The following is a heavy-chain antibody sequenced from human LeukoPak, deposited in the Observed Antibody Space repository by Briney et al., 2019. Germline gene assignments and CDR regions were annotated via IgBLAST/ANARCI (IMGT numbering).Heavy chain of an antibody. Sequence: GGSLSLSCVASGFTFDSYALKWVRQAPGKGPEWVSAISGSGGTTYYADSVKGRFTISRDNSKNTLYLQMNSLRAEDTAVYYCARVLGIAAAGSSSYWGQGTLVTVSS. J-gene: IGHJ4*02. D-gene: IGHD6-13*01. V-gene: IGHV3-23*01. CDR1: GFTFDSYA. CDR2: ISGSGGTT. CDR3: ARVLGIAAAGSSSY.